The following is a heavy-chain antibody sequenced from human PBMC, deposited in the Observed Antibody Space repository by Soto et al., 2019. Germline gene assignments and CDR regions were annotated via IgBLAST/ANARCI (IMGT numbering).Heavy chain of an antibody. CDR1: GFTFSSYW. CDR3: ARVGQGAWYFDL. V-gene: IGHV3-74*01. J-gene: IGHJ2*01. D-gene: IGHD1-26*01. CDR2: INPDGRGT. Sequence: EVQLVESGGGLVQPGGSLTLSCAASGFTFSSYWMHWVRQAPGKGVVWVSRINPDGRGTNYADSVKGQFTISRDNAKNTLYLQMNSVRPEDTAVYYCARVGQGAWYFDLWGRGTLVTVSS.